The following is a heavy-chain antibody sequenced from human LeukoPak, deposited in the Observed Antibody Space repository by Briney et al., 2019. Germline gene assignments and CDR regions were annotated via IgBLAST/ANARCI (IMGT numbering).Heavy chain of an antibody. V-gene: IGHV1-2*02. CDR1: GYIFTTYR. CDR2: INPNSGGT. D-gene: IGHD3-22*01. CDR3: ARDLVSSGYGY. J-gene: IGHJ4*02. Sequence: ASVRVSCKASGYIFTTYRMHWVRQAPGQGLEWMGWINPNSGGTNYAQKFQGRVTMTRDTSISTAYMELSRLRSDDTAVYYCARDLVSSGYGYWGQGTLVTVSS.